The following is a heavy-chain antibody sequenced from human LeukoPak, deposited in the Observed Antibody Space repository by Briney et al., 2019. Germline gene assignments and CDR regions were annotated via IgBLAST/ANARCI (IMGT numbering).Heavy chain of an antibody. J-gene: IGHJ4*02. D-gene: IGHD5-12*01. V-gene: IGHV3-23*01. CDR3: ARDGYDPWLDY. Sequence: GGSLRLSCAASGFTFSSYAMSWVRQAPGKGLEWVSAISGSGGSTYYADSVKGRFTISRDNAKNSLYLQMNSLRAEDTAVYYCARDGYDPWLDYWGQGTLVTVSS. CDR1: GFTFSSYA. CDR2: ISGSGGST.